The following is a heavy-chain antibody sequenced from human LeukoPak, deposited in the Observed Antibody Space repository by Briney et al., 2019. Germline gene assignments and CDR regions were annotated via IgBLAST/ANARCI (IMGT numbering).Heavy chain of an antibody. Sequence: GGSLRLSCAASGFTFSSYGMSWVRQAPGKGLEWVSAISGSGGSTYYADSVKGRFTISRDNSKNTLYLQMNSLTAEDTAVYYCASPGSISTGGPIWGQGSLVTVSS. D-gene: IGHD3-9*01. CDR2: ISGSGGST. J-gene: IGHJ4*02. CDR1: GFTFSSYG. CDR3: ASPGSISTGGPI. V-gene: IGHV3-23*01.